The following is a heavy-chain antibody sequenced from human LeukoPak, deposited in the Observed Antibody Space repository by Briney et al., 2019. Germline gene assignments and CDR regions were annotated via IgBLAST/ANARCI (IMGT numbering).Heavy chain of an antibody. V-gene: IGHV4-39*07. CDR2: IYYSGST. CDR3: ARDSGSFVDDYGGIDY. Sequence: PSETLSLTCTVSGDSISSSSYYWGWIRQPPGKGLEWIGSIYYSGSTYYNPSLKSRVTISVDTSKNQFSLKLSSVTAADTAVYYCARDSGSFVDDYGGIDYWGQGTLVTVSS. CDR1: GDSISSSSYY. D-gene: IGHD4-23*01. J-gene: IGHJ4*02.